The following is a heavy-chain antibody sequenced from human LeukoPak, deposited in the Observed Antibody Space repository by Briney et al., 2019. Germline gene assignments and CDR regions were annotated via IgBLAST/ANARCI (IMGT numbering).Heavy chain of an antibody. D-gene: IGHD1-7*01. Sequence: SVKVSCKASGGTFSSYTISWVRQAPGQGLEWMGRIIPILGIANYAQKFQGRVTITADKSTSTAYMELSSLRSEDTAVYYCARDYNWNYVAMDVWGQGTTVTVSS. V-gene: IGHV1-69*04. CDR2: IIPILGIA. J-gene: IGHJ6*02. CDR3: ARDYNWNYVAMDV. CDR1: GGTFSSYT.